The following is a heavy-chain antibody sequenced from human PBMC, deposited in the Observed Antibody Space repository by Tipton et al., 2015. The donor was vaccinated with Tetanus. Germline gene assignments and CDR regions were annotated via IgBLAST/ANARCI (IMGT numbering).Heavy chain of an antibody. CDR3: ARGLRAPPGGY. CDR2: ISYSGGT. J-gene: IGHJ4*02. V-gene: IGHV4-59*11. D-gene: IGHD3-16*01. CDR1: GDSITSRY. Sequence: LRLSCTISGDSITSRYWSWIRQPPGKGLEWIGYISYSGGTNYTPSLKSRVTISMDTSKTQFSLRLSSVTAADTAVYYCARGLRAPPGGYWGQGTLVTVSS.